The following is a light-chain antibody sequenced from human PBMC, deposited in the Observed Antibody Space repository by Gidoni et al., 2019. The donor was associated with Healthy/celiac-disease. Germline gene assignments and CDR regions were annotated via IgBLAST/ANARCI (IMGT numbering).Light chain of an antibody. CDR1: QSGSSN. CDR3: QQYNNWIT. Sequence: ELLLTQSPATLSVSPGERATLSCRASQSGSSNLAWYQQKPGQAPRLLIYGASTRATGIPARLSGSGSGKEFTLTSSSRQSEDFAVYYCQQYNNWITFGQGTRLEIK. J-gene: IGKJ5*01. V-gene: IGKV3-15*01. CDR2: GAS.